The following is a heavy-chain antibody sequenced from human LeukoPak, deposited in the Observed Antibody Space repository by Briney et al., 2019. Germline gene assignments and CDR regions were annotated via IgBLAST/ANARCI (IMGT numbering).Heavy chain of an antibody. CDR3: ARDEGPYYFDY. V-gene: IGHV3-74*01. J-gene: IGHJ4*02. CDR2: IKTDGSST. Sequence: GGSLRLSCAASGFTFSSYWMHWVRQAPGKGLVWVSRIKTDGSSTRHADSVKGRFTISRDNAKSTLYLQMNSLRAEDTAVYFCARDEGPYYFDYWGQGTLVTVSS. CDR1: GFTFSSYW.